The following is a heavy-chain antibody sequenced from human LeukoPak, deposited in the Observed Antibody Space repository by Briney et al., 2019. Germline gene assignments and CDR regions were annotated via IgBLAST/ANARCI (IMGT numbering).Heavy chain of an antibody. D-gene: IGHD3-22*01. J-gene: IGHJ3*02. CDR1: GFTFSNYW. CDR2: INSDGSST. CDR3: ARVRSSGYYSNDAFDI. V-gene: IGHV3-74*01. Sequence: GGSLRLSCAASGFTFSNYWMHWVRQAPGKGLVWVSRINSDGSSTSYADSVKGRFTISRDNVKNTLYLQMNSLRAEDTAVYYCARVRSSGYYSNDAFDIWGQGTMVTVSS.